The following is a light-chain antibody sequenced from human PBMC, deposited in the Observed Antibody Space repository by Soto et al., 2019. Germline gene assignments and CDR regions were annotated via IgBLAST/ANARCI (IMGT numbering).Light chain of an antibody. Sequence: QSVLTQPASVSGSPGQSITISCTGTSSDVGGYNYVSWYQQHPGKAPKLMIYEVSNRPSGASNRFSGSKSGNTASLTISGLQAEDEADYYCSSYTSSTFYVFGTGTKLTVL. J-gene: IGLJ1*01. V-gene: IGLV2-14*01. CDR3: SSYTSSTFYV. CDR2: EVS. CDR1: SSDVGGYNY.